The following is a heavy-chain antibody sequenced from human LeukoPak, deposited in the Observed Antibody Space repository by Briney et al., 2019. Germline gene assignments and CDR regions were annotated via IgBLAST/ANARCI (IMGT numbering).Heavy chain of an antibody. CDR1: GDSVSSKSAA. CDR3: ARRLTQYDCFDP. J-gene: IGHJ5*02. CDR2: TYYRSTWYN. D-gene: IGHD2-2*01. V-gene: IGHV6-1*01. Sequence: SQTLSLTCAISGDSVSSKSAAWNWIRQSPSRGLEWLGRTYYRSTWYNDYAVSVRGRITVNPDTSKNQFSLHLNSVTPEDTAVYYCARRLTQYDCFDPWGQGILVTVSS.